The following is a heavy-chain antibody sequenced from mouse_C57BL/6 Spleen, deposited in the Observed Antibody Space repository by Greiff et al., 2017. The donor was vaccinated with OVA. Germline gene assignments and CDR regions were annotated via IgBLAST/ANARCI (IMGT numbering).Heavy chain of an antibody. D-gene: IGHD3-2*02. J-gene: IGHJ2*01. CDR1: GYAFSSSW. CDR2: IYPGDGDT. Sequence: VKLVESGPELVKPGASVKISCKASGYAFSSSWMNWVKQRPGKGLEWIGRIYPGDGDTNYNGKFKGKATLTADKSSSTAYMQLSSLTSEDSAVYFCARWQTAQADFDYWGQGTTLTVSS. CDR3: ARWQTAQADFDY. V-gene: IGHV1-82*01.